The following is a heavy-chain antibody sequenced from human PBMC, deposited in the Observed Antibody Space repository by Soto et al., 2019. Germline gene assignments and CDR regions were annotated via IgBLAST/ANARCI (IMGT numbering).Heavy chain of an antibody. CDR1: GSSISGFY. Sequence: SETLSLTCAVSGSSISGFYWSWFRKHAGKEREGSVRIYATGSTDYYHPLMRRVMMSVDKTKKQHFLMMRSSVAADTAAYYCLRDGTKTLRDWFDPWGQGISVTVSS. CDR3: LRDGTKTLRDWFDP. D-gene: IGHD1-1*01. J-gene: IGHJ5*02. CDR2: IYATGST. V-gene: IGHV4-4*07.